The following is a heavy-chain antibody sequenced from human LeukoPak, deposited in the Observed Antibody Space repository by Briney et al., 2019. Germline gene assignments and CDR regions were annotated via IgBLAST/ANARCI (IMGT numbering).Heavy chain of an antibody. CDR1: GFTFSSYA. CDR3: ARDTAGPPDY. CDR2: ISYDGSNK. D-gene: IGHD5-18*01. Sequence: PGRSLGLSCAASGFTFSSYAMHWVRQAPGKGLEWVAVISYDGSNKYYADSVKGRFTISRDNSKNTLYLQMNSLRAEDTAVYYCARDTAGPPDYWGQGTLVTVSS. J-gene: IGHJ4*02. V-gene: IGHV3-30-3*01.